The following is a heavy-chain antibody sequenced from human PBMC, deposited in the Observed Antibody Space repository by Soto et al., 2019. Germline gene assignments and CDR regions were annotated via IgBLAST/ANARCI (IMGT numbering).Heavy chain of an antibody. V-gene: IGHV3-23*01. CDR1: GFTFSSYA. J-gene: IGHJ3*02. Sequence: EVQLLESGGGLVQPGGSLRLSCAASGFTFSSYAMSWVRQAPGKGLEWVSAISGGAGSTHYADSVKGRFTVSRDNSKSTLYLQMNSLRAEDTAVYYCAKEGRITIFGAFDIWGQGTMVTVSS. CDR3: AKEGRITIFGAFDI. CDR2: ISGGAGST. D-gene: IGHD3-9*01.